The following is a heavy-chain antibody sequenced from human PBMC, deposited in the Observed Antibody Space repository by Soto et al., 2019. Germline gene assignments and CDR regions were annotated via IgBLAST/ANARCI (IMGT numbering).Heavy chain of an antibody. CDR1: GFIFSHYG. CDR2: IWHDGSKR. J-gene: IGHJ4*02. D-gene: IGHD3-22*01. Sequence: QVQLVESGGGVVHPGRSLRLSCAASGFIFSHYGMHWVRQAPGKGLEWVALIWHDGSKRYYLDSVKGRFTVSRDNSKNTLFLQMNSLRGEDTAVYYCARYDDNGYLNYWGQGILVTVSS. V-gene: IGHV3-33*01. CDR3: ARYDDNGYLNY.